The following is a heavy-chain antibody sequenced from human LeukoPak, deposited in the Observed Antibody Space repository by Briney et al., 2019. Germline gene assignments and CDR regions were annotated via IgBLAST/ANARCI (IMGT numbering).Heavy chain of an antibody. J-gene: IGHJ4*02. Sequence: GGSLRLSCSVSGFTFSTYVMHWVRQAPGKGLEYVSAISSNGDNTYYADSVKGRFTISRDNSKNPLYLQMSSLRADDAAVYYCVRGRGYWGQGALVTVSS. CDR3: VRGRGY. CDR2: ISSNGDNT. V-gene: IGHV3-64D*06. CDR1: GFTFSTYV.